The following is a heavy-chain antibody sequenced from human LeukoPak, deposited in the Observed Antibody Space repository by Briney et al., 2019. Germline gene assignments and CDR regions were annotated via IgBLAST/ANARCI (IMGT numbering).Heavy chain of an antibody. J-gene: IGHJ3*02. D-gene: IGHD3-22*01. CDR3: ARAEXXYXDSSGYYYDGGAFDI. CDR2: INHSGST. V-gene: IGHV4-34*01. CDR1: GGSFSGYY. Sequence: SETLSLTCAVYGGSFSGYYWSWIRQPPGKGLEWIGEINHSGSTNYNPSLKSRVTISVDTSKNQFSLKLSSVTAADTAVYYCARAEXXYXDSSGYYYDGGAFDIWGQGTMVTVSS.